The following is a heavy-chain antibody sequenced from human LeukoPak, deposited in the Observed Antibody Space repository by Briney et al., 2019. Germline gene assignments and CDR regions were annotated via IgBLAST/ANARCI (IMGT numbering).Heavy chain of an antibody. D-gene: IGHD3-9*01. CDR3: ARRYISGSYDAFII. Sequence: SSETLSLTCTVSGGSISSGTYYWSWIRQPAGKGLEWIGRISTSGSTHYNPSLQSRVTISADTSKNQFSLKVNSVTAADTAVYYCARRYISGSYDAFIIWGQGTMVTVSS. CDR1: GGSISSGTYY. CDR2: ISTSGST. V-gene: IGHV4-61*02. J-gene: IGHJ3*02.